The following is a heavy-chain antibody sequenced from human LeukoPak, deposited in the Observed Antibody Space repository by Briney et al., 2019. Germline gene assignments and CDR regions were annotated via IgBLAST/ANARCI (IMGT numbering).Heavy chain of an antibody. D-gene: IGHD2-2*01. J-gene: IGHJ4*02. CDR2: ISSSGSTI. CDR1: GFTFSSYE. CDR3: ASGHIVVVPAAIAQDY. Sequence: PGGSLRLSRAASGFTFSSYEMNWVRQAPGKGLEWVSYISSSGSTIYYADSVKGRFTISRDNAKNSLYLQMNSLRAEDTAVYYCASGHIVVVPAAIAQDYWGQGTLVTVSS. V-gene: IGHV3-48*03.